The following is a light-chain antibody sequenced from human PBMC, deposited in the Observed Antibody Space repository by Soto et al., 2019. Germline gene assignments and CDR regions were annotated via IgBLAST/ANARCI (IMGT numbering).Light chain of an antibody. V-gene: IGKV1-33*01. CDR2: GAS. CDR3: QQYDNLPIT. CDR1: QGISSW. Sequence: DIQMTQSPSSVSASVGDRVTITCRASQGISSWLAWYQQKPGKAPKLLIYGASNLETGVPSRFSGSGSGTDFTFTISSLQPEDIATYYCQQYDNLPITFGQGTRLEIK. J-gene: IGKJ5*01.